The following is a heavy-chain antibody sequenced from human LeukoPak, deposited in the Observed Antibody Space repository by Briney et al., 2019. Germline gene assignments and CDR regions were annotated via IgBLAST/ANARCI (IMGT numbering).Heavy chain of an antibody. Sequence: GGSLRLSCAASGLAFSSYAMSWVRQAPGKGLEWVSTISVASNTFYADSVKGRFTISRDNSRNTVYLQMTSLRAGDTAVYYCADYGVSGVRNNFYWGQGTLVTVSS. D-gene: IGHD3-3*01. CDR2: ISVASNT. CDR1: GLAFSSYA. V-gene: IGHV3-23*01. J-gene: IGHJ4*02. CDR3: ADYGVSGVRNNFY.